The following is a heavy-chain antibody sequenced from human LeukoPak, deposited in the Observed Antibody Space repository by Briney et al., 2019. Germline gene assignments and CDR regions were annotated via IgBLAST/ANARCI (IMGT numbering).Heavy chain of an antibody. D-gene: IGHD3-3*01. CDR3: AKRRFLESTPYYFDY. J-gene: IGHJ4*02. CDR2: ISGGGDYT. Sequence: GGSLRLSCAASGFSFSSYTLSWVRQAPGRGLEWVSTISGGGDYTSYADSVKGRFTISRDNSKNTLYLQMNGLRVEDSALYYCAKRRFLESTPYYFDYWGQGTLVTVSS. CDR1: GFSFSSYT. V-gene: IGHV3-23*01.